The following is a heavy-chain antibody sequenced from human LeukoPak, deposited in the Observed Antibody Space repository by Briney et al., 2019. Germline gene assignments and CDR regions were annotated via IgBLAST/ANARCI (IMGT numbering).Heavy chain of an antibody. Sequence: GGSLTLSCAPSGFTFSSYGMHWVRQAPGKGLEWVAVIWYDGSRQIYADSVKGRFTISRDNSKNTVYLQMSSLRADDTAVYHCARVRGVSSSYWFQDYWGQGTLVSVSS. J-gene: IGHJ4*02. D-gene: IGHD2-15*01. CDR2: IWYDGSRQ. CDR3: ARVRGVSSSYWFQDY. V-gene: IGHV3-33*01. CDR1: GFTFSSYG.